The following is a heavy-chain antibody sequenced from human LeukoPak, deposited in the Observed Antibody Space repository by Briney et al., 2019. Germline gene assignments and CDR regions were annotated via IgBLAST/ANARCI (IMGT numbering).Heavy chain of an antibody. J-gene: IGHJ4*02. Sequence: SETLSLTCTVSGGSIRNYYWSWIRQPPGKGLEWIGYVYYSGSTDYNPSLKSRVTISVDTSKNQFSLKVRSVTAADTAVYYCARMSIAAAGSFDYWGQGTLVTVSS. CDR1: GGSIRNYY. CDR2: VYYSGST. V-gene: IGHV4-59*01. D-gene: IGHD6-13*01. CDR3: ARMSIAAAGSFDY.